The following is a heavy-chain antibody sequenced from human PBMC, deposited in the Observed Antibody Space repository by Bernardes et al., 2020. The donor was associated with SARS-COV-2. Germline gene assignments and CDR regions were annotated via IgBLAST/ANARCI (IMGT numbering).Heavy chain of an antibody. Sequence: ASVKVSCKPSGYPFSAYNLHWVRQAPGEGLEWMGWVSPSTGGSNSAQRFQGRVTMTWDTSTNTAYMELTRLRTDDTAVYYCAKAGNYRFDDWGQGTLVTVSP. D-gene: IGHD1-26*01. V-gene: IGHV1-2*02. CDR2: VSPSTGGS. CDR1: GYPFSAYN. CDR3: AKAGNYRFDD. J-gene: IGHJ4*02.